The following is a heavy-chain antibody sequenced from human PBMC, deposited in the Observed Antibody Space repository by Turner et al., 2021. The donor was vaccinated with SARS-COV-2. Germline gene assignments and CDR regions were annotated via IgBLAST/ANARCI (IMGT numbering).Heavy chain of an antibody. CDR2: ISWNGNSI. CDR1: GFSFDDYA. J-gene: IGHJ4*02. D-gene: IGHD5-18*01. V-gene: IGHV3-9*01. CDR3: AKGSGYSYELGFDY. Sequence: EAQLAEAGGDLVQPGRSLRLSCAASGFSFDDYAMHWVRQVPGKGLEWVSSISWNGNSIAYAASVRGRFTISRDNAKSSLSLQMNSLRAEDTALYYCAKGSGYSYELGFDYWGQGTLVTVSS.